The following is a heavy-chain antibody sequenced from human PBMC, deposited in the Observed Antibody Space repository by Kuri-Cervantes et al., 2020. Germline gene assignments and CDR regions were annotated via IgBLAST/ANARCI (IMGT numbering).Heavy chain of an antibody. CDR1: GFTFSSYA. D-gene: IGHD2-8*01. CDR2: ISGSGGST. Sequence: GESLKISCAASGFTFSSYAMSWVRQAPGKGLEWVSAISGSGGSTYYADSVKGRFTISRDNSKNTLYLQMNSLRAEDTAVYYCANSGLISVCPFDYWGQGTRVTVSS. J-gene: IGHJ4*01. V-gene: IGHV3-23*01. CDR3: ANSGLISVCPFDY.